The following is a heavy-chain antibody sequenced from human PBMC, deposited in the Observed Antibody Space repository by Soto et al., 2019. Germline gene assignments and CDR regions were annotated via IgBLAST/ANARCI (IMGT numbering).Heavy chain of an antibody. V-gene: IGHV1-3*01. J-gene: IGHJ4*02. CDR1: GSSFTRYG. Sequence: GAAGKGSWEGWGSSFTRYGMQCVRQAPGQRLEWMGWINAGNGNTKYSQKFQGRVTITRDTSASTAYMELSSLRSEDTAVYYCARGGPPXDYWGQGTLVTVSS. D-gene: IGHD3-10*01. CDR2: INAGNGNT. CDR3: ARGGPPXDY.